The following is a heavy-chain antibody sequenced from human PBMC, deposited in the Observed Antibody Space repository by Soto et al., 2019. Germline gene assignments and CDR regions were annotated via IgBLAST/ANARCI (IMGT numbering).Heavy chain of an antibody. CDR2: MFPWTSDT. J-gene: IGHJ4*02. V-gene: IGHV5-51*01. Sequence: GESLKISCQGSGYTFNSFWIGWVRQMPGEGLEWMGLMFPWTSDTRYSPSFQGHVSISVDRSTGTGYLQWNSLKASDTAMYYCVTTRDGTTFFPHWGQGTPVTVSS. D-gene: IGHD1-7*01. CDR3: VTTRDGTTFFPH. CDR1: GYTFNSFW.